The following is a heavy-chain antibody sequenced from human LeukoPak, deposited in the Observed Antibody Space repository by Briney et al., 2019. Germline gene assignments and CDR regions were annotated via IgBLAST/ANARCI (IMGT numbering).Heavy chain of an antibody. CDR3: ARSRGRLDYYYGMDV. D-gene: IGHD1-14*01. J-gene: IGHJ6*02. CDR2: IYHSGST. V-gene: IGHV4-30-2*01. Sequence: PSQTLSLTCAVSGGSISSGGYSWSWIRQPPGKGLEWIGYIYHSGSTYYNPSLKSRVTISVDTSKNQFSLKLSSVTAADTAVYYCARSRGRLDYYYGMDVWGQGTTVTVSS. CDR1: GGSISSGGYS.